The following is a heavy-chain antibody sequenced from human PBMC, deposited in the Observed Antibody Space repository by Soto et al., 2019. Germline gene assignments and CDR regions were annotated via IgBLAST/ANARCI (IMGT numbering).Heavy chain of an antibody. D-gene: IGHD3-22*01. CDR1: GFTFSSYG. Sequence: GGSLRLSCAASGFTFSSYGMHWVRQAPGKGLEWVAVISYDGSNKYYADSVKGRFTISRDNSKNTLYLQMNSLRAEDTAVYYCAKDPFAGWILTYYYDSSGYPGGFDYWGKGTLFTVPS. CDR2: ISYDGSNK. CDR3: AKDPFAGWILTYYYDSSGYPGGFDY. V-gene: IGHV3-30*18. J-gene: IGHJ4*02.